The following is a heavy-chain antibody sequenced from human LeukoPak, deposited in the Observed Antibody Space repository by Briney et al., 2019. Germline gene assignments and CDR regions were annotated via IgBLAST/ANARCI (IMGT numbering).Heavy chain of an antibody. CDR3: ARVGYSYGIDAFDI. CDR2: IYDSGST. J-gene: IGHJ3*02. V-gene: IGHV4-59*01. D-gene: IGHD5-18*01. CDR1: GGSISDYS. Sequence: KSSETLSLTCIVSGGSISDYSWSWIRQPPGKGLDWIGYIYDSGSTKNNPSLKSRVTISTDTSKNQFSLKLTSVTAADTAVYYCARVGYSYGIDAFDIWGQGAMVTVSS.